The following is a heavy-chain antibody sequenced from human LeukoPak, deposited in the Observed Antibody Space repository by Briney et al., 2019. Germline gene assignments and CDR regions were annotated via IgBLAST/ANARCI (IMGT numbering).Heavy chain of an antibody. CDR3: ARVSSSGWYVDY. Sequence: GGSLRLSCAASGFTFSSYEMNWVRQAPGKGLEWVSYISSSGSIIYYADSVKGRFTISRDNAKNPLYLQMNSLRAEDTAVYYCARVSSSGWYVDYWGQGTLVTVSA. V-gene: IGHV3-48*03. CDR2: ISSSGSII. D-gene: IGHD6-19*01. CDR1: GFTFSSYE. J-gene: IGHJ4*02.